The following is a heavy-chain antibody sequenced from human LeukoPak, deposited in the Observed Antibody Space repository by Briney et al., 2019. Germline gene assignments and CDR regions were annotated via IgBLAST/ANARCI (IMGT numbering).Heavy chain of an antibody. Sequence: PSETLSLTCTVSGGSVSSGSYYWSWIRQPPGKGLEWIGYIYYSGSTNYNPSLTSRVTISLDTSKNQFSLKLRSVTAADTALYYCARESRTVATPWAFDIWGQGTMVTVSS. D-gene: IGHD4-23*01. V-gene: IGHV4-61*01. CDR2: IYYSGST. CDR1: GGSVSSGSYY. J-gene: IGHJ3*02. CDR3: ARESRTVATPWAFDI.